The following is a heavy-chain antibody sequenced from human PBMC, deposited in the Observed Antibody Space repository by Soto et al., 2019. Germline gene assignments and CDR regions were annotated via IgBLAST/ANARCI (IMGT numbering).Heavy chain of an antibody. CDR1: GYAFTSYG. D-gene: IGHD2-15*01. J-gene: IGHJ4*02. V-gene: IGHV1-18*01. Sequence: ASVKVSCKASGYAFTSYGISWVGQAPGQGLEWMGWISAYNAHTNYAQKLQGRVTMTTDTSTSTAYMELRSLRSDDTAVYYCARMISYCSGGSCYLPDYWGQGTMVTVSS. CDR2: ISAYNAHT. CDR3: ARMISYCSGGSCYLPDY.